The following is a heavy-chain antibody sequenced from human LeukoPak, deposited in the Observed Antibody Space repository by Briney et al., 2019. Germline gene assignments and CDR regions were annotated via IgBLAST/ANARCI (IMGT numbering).Heavy chain of an antibody. J-gene: IGHJ4*02. CDR2: MRRSESYI. Sequence: GGSLRLSCAASGFTFSSFSLIWLRQPPGKGLEWVSSMRRSESYIYYTNSVKGPFNISRDDANNSLNLQMNSLRAEDTAVYFCARDRGGSEKHGFDIWGQGTLVTVSS. CDR1: GFTFSSFS. D-gene: IGHD3-10*01. V-gene: IGHV3-21*01. CDR3: ARDRGGSEKHGFDI.